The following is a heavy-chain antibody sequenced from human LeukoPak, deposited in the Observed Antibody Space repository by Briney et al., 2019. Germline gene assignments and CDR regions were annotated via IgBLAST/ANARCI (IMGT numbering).Heavy chain of an antibody. CDR1: GYTFTSYY. CDR3: AREFSTVTTLDY. D-gene: IGHD4-17*01. Sequence: GASVKVSCKASGYTFTSYYMHWVRQAPGQGLEWMGIINPSGGSTSYAQKFQGRVSMTRDTSTSTVYMELSSLRSEDTAVYYCAREFSTVTTLDYWGQGTLVTVSS. CDR2: INPSGGST. J-gene: IGHJ4*02. V-gene: IGHV1-46*01.